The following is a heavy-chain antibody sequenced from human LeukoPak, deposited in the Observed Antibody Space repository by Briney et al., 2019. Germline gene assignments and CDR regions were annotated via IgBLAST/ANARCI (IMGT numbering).Heavy chain of an antibody. CDR3: ATQGGLYYYDSSGRFDY. CDR1: GFTFSSYA. V-gene: IGHV3-23*01. Sequence: GGSLRLSCAASGFTFSSYAMSWVRQAPGKGLEWVSAISGSGGSTYYADSVKGRFTISRDNAKNSLYLQMNSLRAEDTAVYYCATQGGLYYYDSSGRFDYWGQGTLVTVSS. CDR2: ISGSGGST. J-gene: IGHJ4*02. D-gene: IGHD3-22*01.